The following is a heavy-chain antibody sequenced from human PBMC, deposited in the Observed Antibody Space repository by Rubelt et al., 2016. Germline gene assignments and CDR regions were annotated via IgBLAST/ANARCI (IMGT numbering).Heavy chain of an antibody. CDR1: GGSISDYY. V-gene: IGHV4-59*12. CDR3: ARVNSQRDARWFDP. J-gene: IGHJ5*02. Sequence: QVQLQESGPGLVKPSETLSLTCTVSGGSISDYYWNWIRQAPGQGLELIGYIYYSGSTNYNPSLKSRITMSVDTSKNQFSLKLGAVTAADTAVYYWARVNSQRDARWFDPWGPGTLVTVSS. CDR2: IYYSGST. D-gene: IGHD2-21*01.